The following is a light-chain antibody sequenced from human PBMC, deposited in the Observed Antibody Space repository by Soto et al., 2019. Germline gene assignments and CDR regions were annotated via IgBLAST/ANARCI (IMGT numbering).Light chain of an antibody. CDR2: GAS. J-gene: IGKJ1*01. Sequence: ESVLTQSPGTLSLSPGERATLSCRASQSVSNNYLAWYQQKPGQAPRLLIYGASSRATGIPDRFSGSGSGTDFSLTISRLEPEDFAVYYCQQYSSSGTFGQGTKVDIK. CDR1: QSVSNNY. V-gene: IGKV3-20*01. CDR3: QQYSSSGT.